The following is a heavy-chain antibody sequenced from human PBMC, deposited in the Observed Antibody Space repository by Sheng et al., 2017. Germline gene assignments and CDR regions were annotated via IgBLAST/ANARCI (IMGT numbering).Heavy chain of an antibody. CDR3: AKNRLAVAATTYYADS. D-gene: IGHD6-19*01. V-gene: IGHV3-30*04. CDR1: GFAFSTYA. Sequence: QVQLVESGGGVVQPGRSLRLSCATSGFAFSTYAMHWVRQAPGKGLAWVAAMSYDAADKYYADSVKGRFTISRDNSNFTLSLQMNSLRPEDTALYYCAKNRLAVAATTYYADSWGQGTLVTVSS. J-gene: IGHJ4*02. CDR2: MSYDAADK.